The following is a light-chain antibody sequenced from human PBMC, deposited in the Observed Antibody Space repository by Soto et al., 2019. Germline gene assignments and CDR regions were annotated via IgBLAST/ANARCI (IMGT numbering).Light chain of an antibody. CDR1: QSLLHSDAKTY. Sequence: EIVMTQTPLSLSVTPGQPASISCKTSQSLLHSDAKTYLYWYLQRPGQSPHLLIYEGFNWFSGVPDRFSCSGSGTDFTLEISRVEAEDVGVYYCMQTIQLPLTFGGGTKVEIK. CDR3: MQTIQLPLT. CDR2: EGF. V-gene: IGKV2D-29*02. J-gene: IGKJ4*01.